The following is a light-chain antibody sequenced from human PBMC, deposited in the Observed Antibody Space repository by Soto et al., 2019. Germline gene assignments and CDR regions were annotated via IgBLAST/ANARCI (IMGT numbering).Light chain of an antibody. CDR1: QSVSSNY. CDR2: GAS. V-gene: IGKV3-20*01. Sequence: IVLTEYPGTLSLSPGERATLSCRASQSVSSNYLAWYQQKPGQAPRPLIYGASSRATGIPDRFSGSGAGTDFTLTISRLESEDFAVYYCQQYGSSPWTFGQGTKV. J-gene: IGKJ1*01. CDR3: QQYGSSPWT.